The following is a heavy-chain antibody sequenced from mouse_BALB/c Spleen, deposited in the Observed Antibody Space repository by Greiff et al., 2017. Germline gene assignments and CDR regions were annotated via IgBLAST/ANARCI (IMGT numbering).Heavy chain of an antibody. CDR3: ARPSYYGSSYYFDV. D-gene: IGHD1-1*01. Sequence: EVKLMESGGGLVKPGGSLKLSCAASGFTFSDYYMYWVRQTPEKRLEWVATISDGGSYTYYPDSVKGRFTISRDNAKNNLYLQMSSLKSEDTAMYYCARPSYYGSSYYFDVWGAGTTVTVSS. CDR2: ISDGGSYT. J-gene: IGHJ1*01. V-gene: IGHV5-4*02. CDR1: GFTFSDYY.